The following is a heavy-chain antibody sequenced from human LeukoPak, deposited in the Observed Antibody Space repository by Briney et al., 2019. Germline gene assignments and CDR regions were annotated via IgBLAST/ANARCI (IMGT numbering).Heavy chain of an antibody. D-gene: IGHD6-19*01. Sequence: SETLSLTCTVSGGSISSYDWSWIRQPPGKGLEWIGYIYYTGSTNYNPSLNSRVTISVDTSKNQFSLKLTSVTAADTAVYYCARRAAVSGTGVWFDPWGQGTLVTVSS. J-gene: IGHJ5*02. CDR3: ARRAAVSGTGVWFDP. V-gene: IGHV4-59*08. CDR1: GGSISSYD. CDR2: IYYTGST.